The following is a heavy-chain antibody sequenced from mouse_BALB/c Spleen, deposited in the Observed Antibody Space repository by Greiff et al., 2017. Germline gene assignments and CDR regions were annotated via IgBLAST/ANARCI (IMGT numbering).Heavy chain of an antibody. D-gene: IGHD2-2*01. CDR1: GFTFSDYY. J-gene: IGHJ3*01. Sequence: EVHLVESGGGLVKPGGSLKLSCAASGFTFSDYYMYWVRQTPEKRLEWVATISDGGSYTYYPDSVKGRFTISRDNAKNNLYLQMSSLKSEDTAMYYCARSYYGYDGFAYWGQGTLVTVSA. CDR2: ISDGGSYT. CDR3: ARSYYGYDGFAY. V-gene: IGHV5-4*02.